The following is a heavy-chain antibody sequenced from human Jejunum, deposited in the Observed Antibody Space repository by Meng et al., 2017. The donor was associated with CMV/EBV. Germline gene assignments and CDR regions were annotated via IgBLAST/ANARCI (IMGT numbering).Heavy chain of an antibody. J-gene: IGHJ4*02. CDR2: ITSSAYI. V-gene: IGHV3-21*01. Sequence: FSSYNMNWVRQAPGKGLEWVSSITSSAYISNLDSVKGRFTISKDNANNSVYLQMNSLRAEDTAVYYCVRENVVTAATSIDNFFDYWGQGTLVTVSS. D-gene: IGHD6-13*01. CDR1: FSSYN. CDR3: VRENVVTAATSIDNFFDY.